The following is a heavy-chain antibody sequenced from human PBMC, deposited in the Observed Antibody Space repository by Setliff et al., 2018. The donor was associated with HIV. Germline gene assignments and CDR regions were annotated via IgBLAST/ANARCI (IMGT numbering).Heavy chain of an antibody. CDR2: ISTSGST. J-gene: IGHJ4*02. CDR3: ARDISFGSDWPAY. CDR1: GASISTYS. D-gene: IGHD2-21*01. Sequence: PSQTLSLTCIVSGASISTYSWSWIRQSPGKGLECIGYISTSGSTNYNPSVKGRFTISRERSETTLYLQMNSLRVEDTAVYYCARDISFGSDWPAYWGQGSLVTVSS. V-gene: IGHV4-4*08.